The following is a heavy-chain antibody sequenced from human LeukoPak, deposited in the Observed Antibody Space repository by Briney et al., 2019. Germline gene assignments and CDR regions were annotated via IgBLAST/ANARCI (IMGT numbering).Heavy chain of an antibody. V-gene: IGHV1-69*04. D-gene: IGHD3-3*01. Sequence: AASVKVSCKASGGTFSSYTISWVRQAPGQGLEWMGRIIPILGIANYAQKFQGRVTITADKSTSTAYMELSSLRSEDTAVYYCAREASGDDFWSGPYNWFDPRGQGTLVTVSS. CDR2: IIPILGIA. CDR1: GGTFSSYT. CDR3: AREASGDDFWSGPYNWFDP. J-gene: IGHJ5*02.